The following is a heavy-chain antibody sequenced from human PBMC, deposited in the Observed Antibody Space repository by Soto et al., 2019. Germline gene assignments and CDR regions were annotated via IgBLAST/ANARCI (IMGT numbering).Heavy chain of an antibody. CDR1: GFTFSSYG. Sequence: PGGSLRLSCAASGFTFSSYGMHWVRQAPGKGLEWVAVISYDGSNKYYADSVKGRFTISRDNSKNTLYLQMNSLRAEDMAVYYCAKDRQVNDFWSGYSYYYYGIDVWGQGTTVTVSS. V-gene: IGHV3-30*18. D-gene: IGHD3-3*01. CDR3: AKDRQVNDFWSGYSYYYYGIDV. CDR2: ISYDGSNK. J-gene: IGHJ6*02.